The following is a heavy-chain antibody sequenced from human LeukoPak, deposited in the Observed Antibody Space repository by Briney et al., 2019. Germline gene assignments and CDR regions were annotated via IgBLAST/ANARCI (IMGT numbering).Heavy chain of an antibody. CDR3: ARDARTYDFWSGYYFSFDY. V-gene: IGHV1/OR15-1*02. J-gene: IGHJ4*02. CDR2: INPNSGGT. CDR1: GYIFTDYY. Sequence: ASVKVSCKASGYIFTDYYMHWVRQAPGQELGWMGRINPNSGGTNYAQKFQGRVTMTRDTSISTAYTELSSLRSEDTATYYCARDARTYDFWSGYYFSFDYWGQGTLVTVSS. D-gene: IGHD3-3*01.